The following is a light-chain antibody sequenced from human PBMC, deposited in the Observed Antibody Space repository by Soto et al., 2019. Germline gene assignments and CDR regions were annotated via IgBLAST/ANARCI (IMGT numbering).Light chain of an antibody. CDR1: QIARHTDGRTY. J-gene: IGKJ2*01. V-gene: IGKV2D-29*01. CDR3: MQNIDLPPT. Sequence: DIVMTQTPLSLCVTPGQAATISCKSSQIARHTDGRTYLYWYRQKPGQPPHRLIYEVSNRFSGVPERFSGSGSGTDFALNISRVEADDVGIYYCMQNIDLPPTFGQGTKLEI. CDR2: EVS.